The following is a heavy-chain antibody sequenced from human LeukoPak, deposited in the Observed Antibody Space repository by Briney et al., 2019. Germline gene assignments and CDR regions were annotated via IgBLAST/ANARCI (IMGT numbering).Heavy chain of an antibody. D-gene: IGHD2-2*01. CDR2: INHSGST. J-gene: IGHJ5*02. V-gene: IGHV4-34*01. CDR1: GGSFSGYY. CDR3: ARGLGGVVPAASRRFDP. Sequence: SETLSLTCAVYGGSFSGYYWSWIRQPPGKGLEWIGEINHSGSTNYNPSLKSRVTISVDTSKNQFSLKLSSVTAADTAVYYWARGLGGVVPAASRRFDPWGQGTLVTGSS.